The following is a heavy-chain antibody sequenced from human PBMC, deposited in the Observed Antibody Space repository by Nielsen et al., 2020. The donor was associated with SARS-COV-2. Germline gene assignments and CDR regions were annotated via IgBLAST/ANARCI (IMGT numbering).Heavy chain of an antibody. V-gene: IGHV3-30-3*01. CDR2: ISYDGSNK. CDR3: ARDPEYVDTAIGFDY. D-gene: IGHD5-18*01. J-gene: IGHJ4*02. CDR1: GFTFSSYA. Sequence: GESLKISCAASGFTFSSYAMHWVRQAPGKGLEWVAVISYDGSNKYYADSVKGRFTISRDNSKNTLYLQMNSLRAEDTAVYYCARDPEYVDTAIGFDYWGQGTLVTVSS.